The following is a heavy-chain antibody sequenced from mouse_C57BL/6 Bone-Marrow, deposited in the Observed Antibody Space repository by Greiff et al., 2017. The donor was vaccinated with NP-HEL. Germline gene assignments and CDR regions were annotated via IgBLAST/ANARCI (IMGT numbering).Heavy chain of an antibody. J-gene: IGHJ3*01. CDR3: TRSFYDYDGPWFAY. D-gene: IGHD2-4*01. CDR2: IDPETGGT. V-gene: IGHV1-15*01. Sequence: VQLQQSGAELVRPGASVTLSCKASGYTFTDYEMHWVKQTPVHGLEWIGAIDPETGGTAYNQKFKGKAILTADKSSSTAYMELRSLTSEDSAVYYCTRSFYDYDGPWFAYWGQGTLVTVSA. CDR1: GYTFTDYE.